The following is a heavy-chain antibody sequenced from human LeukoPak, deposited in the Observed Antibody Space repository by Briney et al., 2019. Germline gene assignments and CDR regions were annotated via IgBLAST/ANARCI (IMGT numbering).Heavy chain of an antibody. CDR2: IIPIFGTA. D-gene: IGHD6-6*01. Sequence: ASVKVSCKTSGYTFTTYDISWVRQAPGQGLEWMGGIIPIFGTANYAQKFQGRVTITTDESTSTAYMELSSLRSEDTAVYYCARASSIAAWDYFDYWGQGTLVTVSS. V-gene: IGHV1-69*05. J-gene: IGHJ4*02. CDR3: ARASSIAAWDYFDY. CDR1: GYTFTTYD.